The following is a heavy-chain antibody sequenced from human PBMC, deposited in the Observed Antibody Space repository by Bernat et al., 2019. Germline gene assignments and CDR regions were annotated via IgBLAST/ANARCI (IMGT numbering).Heavy chain of an antibody. D-gene: IGHD1-1*01. CDR2: VNPGGGTT. Sequence: QVQLVQSGAELKKPGASVKISCKASGYIFNRYYIHWVRQAPGQGLEWMGVVNPGGGTTTYAQKFQGNVTLTTDTSTSTVYMEVSSLRSQDTAMYYCAGAVHSFDSWGQGTLVPVSS. CDR1: GYIFNRYY. J-gene: IGHJ4*02. V-gene: IGHV1-46*02. CDR3: AGAVHSFDS.